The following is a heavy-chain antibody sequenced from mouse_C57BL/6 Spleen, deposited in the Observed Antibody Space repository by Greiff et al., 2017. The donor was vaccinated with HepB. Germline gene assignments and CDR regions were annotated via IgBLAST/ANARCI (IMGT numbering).Heavy chain of an antibody. CDR3: ARGQLGSFAY. J-gene: IGHJ3*01. D-gene: IGHD4-1*02. V-gene: IGHV5-4*01. CDR1: GFTFSSYA. Sequence: EVQRVESGGGLVKPGGSLKLSCAASGFTFSSYAMSWVRQTPEKRLEWVATISDGGSYTYYPDNVKGRFTISRDNAKNNLYLQMSHLKSEDTAMYYCARGQLGSFAYWGQGTLVTVSA. CDR2: ISDGGSYT.